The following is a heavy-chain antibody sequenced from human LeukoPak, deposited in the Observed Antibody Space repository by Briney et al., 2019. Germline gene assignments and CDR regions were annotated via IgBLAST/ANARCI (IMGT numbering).Heavy chain of an antibody. J-gene: IGHJ4*02. V-gene: IGHV3-23*01. Sequence: PGGSLRLSCAASGFSLRNYGMSWVREAPGEGLEWVSAISDSTWYADSVKGRFAISRDSSQNTVYLQMNSLRAEDTAVYYCAKDRRSYGGTSFDSWGKGTLVTVSS. CDR1: GFSLRNYG. CDR3: AKDRRSYGGTSFDS. CDR2: ISDST. D-gene: IGHD4-23*01.